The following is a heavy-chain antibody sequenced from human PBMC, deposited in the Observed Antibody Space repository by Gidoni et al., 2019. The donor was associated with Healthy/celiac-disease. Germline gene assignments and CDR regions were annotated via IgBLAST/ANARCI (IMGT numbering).Heavy chain of an antibody. D-gene: IGHD6-19*01. CDR2: ISSSSSYT. CDR3: ARANIAVAGIPDY. CDR1: GFTFSDYY. V-gene: IGHV3-11*06. J-gene: IGHJ4*02. Sequence: QVQLVESGGGLVKPGGSLRLSGAAAGFTFSDYYMSWIRQAPGKGLEWVSYISSSSSYTNYADSVKGRFTISRDNAKNSLYLQMNSLRAEDTAVYYCARANIAVAGIPDYWGQGTLVTVSS.